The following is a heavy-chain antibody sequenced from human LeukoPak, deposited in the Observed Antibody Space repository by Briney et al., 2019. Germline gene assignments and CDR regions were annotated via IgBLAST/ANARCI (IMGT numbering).Heavy chain of an antibody. CDR2: ISPDGSTT. Sequence: QPGGSLRLSCAASGFTYSSYWMHWVRQVPGMGLVWVSRISPDGSTTNYADSVKGRFTISRDNAKNALYLQMGSLRAEDMAVYYCARVGYSGYDGLDYWGQGTLVTVSS. J-gene: IGHJ4*02. V-gene: IGHV3-74*01. CDR3: ARVGYSGYDGLDY. D-gene: IGHD5-12*01. CDR1: GFTYSSYW.